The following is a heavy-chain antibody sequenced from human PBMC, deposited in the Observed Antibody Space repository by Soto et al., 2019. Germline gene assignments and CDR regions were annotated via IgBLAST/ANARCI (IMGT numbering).Heavy chain of an antibody. CDR2: IYYSGGT. CDR3: ARGKGGYGA. J-gene: IGHJ5*02. V-gene: IGHV4-31*03. D-gene: IGHD4-17*01. Sequence: QVQLQESGPGLVKPSQTLSLTCTVSGESVSSAGYYWSWIRQHPGEGLEWVGYIYYSGGTYYNPSLEIRLTISLDTSKNQFSLKLNSVTAADTAMYYCARGKGGYGAWGQGILVTVSS. CDR1: GESVSSAGYY.